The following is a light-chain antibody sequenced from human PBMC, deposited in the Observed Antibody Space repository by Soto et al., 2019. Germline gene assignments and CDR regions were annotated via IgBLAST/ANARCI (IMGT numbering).Light chain of an antibody. CDR2: GAS. CDR3: QQYGGSPRT. J-gene: IGKJ1*01. V-gene: IGKV3-20*01. Sequence: VLTQSPGTLSLSPGERATLSCRASRSVGESLAWYQQKPGQAPRLLIYGASTRATVIPDRFSGSGSGTDFNLTITRLETDDFAVYSCQQYGGSPRTFGRGTKVELK. CDR1: RSVGES.